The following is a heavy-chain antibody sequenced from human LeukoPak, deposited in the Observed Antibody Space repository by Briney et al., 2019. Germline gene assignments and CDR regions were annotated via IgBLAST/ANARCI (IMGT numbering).Heavy chain of an antibody. Sequence: GGSLRLSCATSGFTFRSFGMHWVRQAPGKGLEWVAFIYYDGSQKFYGDSVKGRFGISRDNSKSQLYLEMNRVRVEDTATYYCARNSGHDWEIHSWGQGTVVAVSS. CDR1: GFTFRSFG. V-gene: IGHV3-30*19. D-gene: IGHD5-12*01. CDR3: ARNSGHDWEIHS. J-gene: IGHJ4*02. CDR2: IYYDGSQK.